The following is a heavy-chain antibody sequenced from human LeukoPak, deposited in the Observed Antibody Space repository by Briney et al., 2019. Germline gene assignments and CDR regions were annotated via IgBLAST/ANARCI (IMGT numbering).Heavy chain of an antibody. V-gene: IGHV3-23*01. CDR3: AKDPRVGSRVATPCY. Sequence: GGSLRLSCAASGFTFSSYAMSWVRQAPGKSLEWVSSISGSGGSTYYADSVKRRFIISRDNSKNTLFLQMNSLRAEDTAIYYCAKDPRVGSRVATPCYWGQGTLVTVSS. J-gene: IGHJ4*02. D-gene: IGHD3-3*01. CDR1: GFTFSSYA. CDR2: ISGSGGST.